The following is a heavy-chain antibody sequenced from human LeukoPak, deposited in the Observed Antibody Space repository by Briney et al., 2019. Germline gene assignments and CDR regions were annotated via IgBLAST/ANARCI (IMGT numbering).Heavy chain of an antibody. CDR3: ARLGQRYGDYDYYYYGMDV. CDR2: IYYSGST. CDR1: GGSISSYY. Sequence: SETLSLTCSVSGGSISSYYWSWIRQPPGKGLEWIGYIYYSGSTNYNPSLKSRVTISVETSKNQFSLKLSSVTAADTAVYYCARLGQRYGDYDYYYYGMDVRGQGTTVTVSS. D-gene: IGHD4-17*01. V-gene: IGHV4-59*08. J-gene: IGHJ6*02.